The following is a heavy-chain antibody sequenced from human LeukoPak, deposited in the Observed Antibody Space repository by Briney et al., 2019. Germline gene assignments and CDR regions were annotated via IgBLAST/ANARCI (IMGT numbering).Heavy chain of an antibody. CDR3: ARLTPPATYFDY. Sequence: GTLSLPFAVSGGSLSSSNWWSWVRQPPGKGLEWIGEIYHSGSTNYNPSLKSRVTISVDKSKNQFSLKLSSVTAADTAVYYCARLTPPATYFDYWGQGTLVTVSS. V-gene: IGHV4-4*02. J-gene: IGHJ4*02. CDR2: IYHSGST. D-gene: IGHD5-24*01. CDR1: GGSLSSSNW.